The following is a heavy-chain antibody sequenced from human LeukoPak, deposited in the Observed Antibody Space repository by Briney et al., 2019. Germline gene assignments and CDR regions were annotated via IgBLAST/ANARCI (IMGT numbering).Heavy chain of an antibody. CDR3: AKVLWTGGGYSYGLDY. Sequence: PGGSLRLSCAASGFTLSSYGMHWVRQAPGKGLEWVAVIWYDGSNKYYADSVKGRFTISRDNSKNTLYLQMNSLRAEDTAVYYCAKVLWTGGGYSYGLDYWGQGTLVTVSS. CDR2: IWYDGSNK. D-gene: IGHD5-18*01. V-gene: IGHV3-33*06. J-gene: IGHJ4*02. CDR1: GFTLSSYG.